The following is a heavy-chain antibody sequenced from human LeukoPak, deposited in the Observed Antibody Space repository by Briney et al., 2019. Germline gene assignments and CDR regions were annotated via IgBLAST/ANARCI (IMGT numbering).Heavy chain of an antibody. J-gene: IGHJ5*02. V-gene: IGHV1-69*05. CDR1: GGTFSRYV. D-gene: IGHD4/OR15-4a*01. CDR3: ARDDDEYGRGFDP. Sequence: GASVKVSCKASGGTFSRYVISWVRQAPGQGLEWVGGIMPIFRTANYAQKFQGRVTITRDTSASTAYMELSSLRSEDTAVFYCARDDDEYGRGFDPWGQGTLVSVSS. CDR2: IMPIFRTA.